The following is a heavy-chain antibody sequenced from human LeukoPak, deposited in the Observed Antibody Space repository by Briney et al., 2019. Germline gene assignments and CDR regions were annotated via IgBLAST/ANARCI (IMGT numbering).Heavy chain of an antibody. CDR2: MNPNSGNT. J-gene: IGHJ4*02. CDR1: GYTFTSYD. CDR3: ARGDQRLRLLGY. V-gene: IGHV1-8*03. D-gene: IGHD5-12*01. Sequence: ASVKVSCKASGYTFTSYDVNWVRQATGQGLEWMGWMNPNSGNTGYAQRFQGRVTITRNTSISTAYMELSSLRSEDTAVYYCARGDQRLRLLGYWGQGTLVTVSS.